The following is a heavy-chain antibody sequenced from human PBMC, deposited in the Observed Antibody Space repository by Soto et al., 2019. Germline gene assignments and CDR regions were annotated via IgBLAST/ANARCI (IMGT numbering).Heavy chain of an antibody. CDR1: GFTFSSYG. J-gene: IGHJ4*02. CDR3: ARAPLPHYDFWSGYQPYYFDY. CDR2: IWYDGSNK. Sequence: QVQLVESGGGVVQPGRSLRLSCAASGFTFSSYGMHWVRQAPGKGLEWVEVIWYDGSNKYYADSVKGRFTISRDNSKNTLYLQMNSLRAEDTAVYYCARAPLPHYDFWSGYQPYYFDYWGQGTLVTVSS. D-gene: IGHD3-3*01. V-gene: IGHV3-33*01.